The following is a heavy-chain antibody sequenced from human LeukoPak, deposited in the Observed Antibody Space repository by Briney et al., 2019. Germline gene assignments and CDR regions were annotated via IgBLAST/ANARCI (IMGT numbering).Heavy chain of an antibody. CDR2: NYPGDSDT. J-gene: IGHJ6*02. CDR3: ARGAAGTTPDYYYFGLDV. CDR1: GYRFTDYW. D-gene: IGHD1-7*01. Sequence: GESLKISRKGSGYRFTDYWIGWVRQMPGKGLEWMGINYPGDSDTRYSPSFQGQVTISADKSINTAHLQWSSLKASDTAMYYCARGAAGTTPDYYYFGLDVWGQGTTVRVSS. V-gene: IGHV5-51*01.